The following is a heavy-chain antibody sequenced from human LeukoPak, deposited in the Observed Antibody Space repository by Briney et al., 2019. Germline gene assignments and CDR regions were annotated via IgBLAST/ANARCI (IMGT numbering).Heavy chain of an antibody. D-gene: IGHD3-22*01. V-gene: IGHV1-2*02. Sequence: VASVKVSCKASGYTFTGYYMHWVRQAPGQGLEWMGWINPNSGGTNYAQKFQGRVTMTRDTSISTAYMELSRLRSDDTAVYYCARDRDYYESSGKLDYWGQGTLVTVSS. J-gene: IGHJ4*02. CDR3: ARDRDYYESSGKLDY. CDR2: INPNSGGT. CDR1: GYTFTGYY.